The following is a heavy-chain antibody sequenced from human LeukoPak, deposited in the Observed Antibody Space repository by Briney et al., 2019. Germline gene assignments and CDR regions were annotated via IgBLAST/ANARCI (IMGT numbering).Heavy chain of an antibody. CDR1: GYSISSGYY. CDR3: AGSTSDLDY. CDR2: IYHSGST. Sequence: SETLSLTCTVSGYSISSGYYWGWIRQPPGKGLEWIGSIYHSGSTYYNPSLRSRVTISVDTSKNQFSLKLSSVTAADTAVYYCAGSTSDLDYWGQGTLVTVSS. J-gene: IGHJ4*02. V-gene: IGHV4-38-2*02.